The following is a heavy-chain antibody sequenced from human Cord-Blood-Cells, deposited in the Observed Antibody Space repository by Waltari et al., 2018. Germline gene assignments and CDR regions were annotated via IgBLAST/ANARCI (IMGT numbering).Heavy chain of an antibody. CDR1: GYTFTGYY. J-gene: IGHJ4*02. D-gene: IGHD2-2*01. Sequence: QVQLVQSGAEVKTPGASVTVSRQASGYTFTGYYTHWVRQAPGQGLEWMGWINPNSGGTNYAQKFQGRVTMTRDTSISTAYMELSRLRSDDTAVYYCARDRLGYCSSTSCYYFDYWGQGTLVTVSS. CDR3: ARDRLGYCSSTSCYYFDY. V-gene: IGHV1-2*02. CDR2: INPNSGGT.